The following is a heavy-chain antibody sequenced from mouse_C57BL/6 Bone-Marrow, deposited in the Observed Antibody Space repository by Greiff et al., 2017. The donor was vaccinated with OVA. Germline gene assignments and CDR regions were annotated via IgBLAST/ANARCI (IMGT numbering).Heavy chain of an antibody. V-gene: IGHV1-81*01. CDR1: GYTFTSYG. CDR3: ARRAVSPRYSNYIAY. CDR2: IYPRSGNT. D-gene: IGHD2-5*01. Sequence: QVQLKQPGAELVKPGASVKMSCKASGYTFTSYGISWVKQRTGQGLEWIGEIYPRSGNTYYNEKFKGKATLTADKSSSTAYMELRSLTSEDSAVYFCARRAVSPRYSNYIAYWGQGTLVTVSA. J-gene: IGHJ3*01.